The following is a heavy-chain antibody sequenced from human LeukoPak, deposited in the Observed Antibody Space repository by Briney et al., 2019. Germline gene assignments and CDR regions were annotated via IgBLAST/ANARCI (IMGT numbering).Heavy chain of an antibody. CDR1: GYTFTSYY. J-gene: IGHJ4*02. D-gene: IGHD5-12*01. Sequence: GASVKVSCKASGYTFTSYYMHWVRQAPGQGLEWMGIINPSGGSTSYAQKFQGRVTMTRDTSTSTVYMELSSLRSEDTAVYYCARDLDLYGGYVNYFDYWGQRTLVTVSS. V-gene: IGHV1-46*01. CDR3: ARDLDLYGGYVNYFDY. CDR2: INPSGGST.